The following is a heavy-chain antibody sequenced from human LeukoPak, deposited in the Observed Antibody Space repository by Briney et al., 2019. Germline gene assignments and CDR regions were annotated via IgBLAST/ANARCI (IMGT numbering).Heavy chain of an antibody. Sequence: GRSLRLSCAPSGFTFSSHTMHCVRQAPGKGLEWVAVIEPDGSNKYHADSVKGRFTISRDNSKNTLYLQLDSLRSEDTAVYYCVRQSTGLDYWGQGTLVTVSS. CDR2: IEPDGSNK. J-gene: IGHJ4*02. CDR1: GFTFSSHT. CDR3: VRQSTGLDY. D-gene: IGHD5/OR15-5a*01. V-gene: IGHV3-30-3*01.